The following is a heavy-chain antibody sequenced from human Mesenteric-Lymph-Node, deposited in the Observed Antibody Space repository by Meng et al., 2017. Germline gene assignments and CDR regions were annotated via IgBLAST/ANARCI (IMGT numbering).Heavy chain of an antibody. CDR3: VKDIAEDYYHNSGSQPQNHGMDV. CDR2: ISSSSSYI. CDR1: GFTFSSYS. J-gene: IGHJ6*02. D-gene: IGHD3-10*01. V-gene: IGHV3-21*04. Sequence: GESLKISCAASGFTFSSYSMNWVRQAPGKGLEWVSSISSSSSYIYYADSVKGRFTISRDNAKNSLFPQMNNLRAEDTALYFCVKDIAEDYYHNSGSQPQNHGMDVWGQGTTVTVSS.